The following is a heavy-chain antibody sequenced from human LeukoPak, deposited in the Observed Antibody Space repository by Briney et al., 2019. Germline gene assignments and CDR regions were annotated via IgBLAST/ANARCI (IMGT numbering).Heavy chain of an antibody. CDR1: GFTLSNYG. D-gene: IGHD7-27*01. CDR3: AKSGRNWAYLEY. V-gene: IGHV3-33*06. CDR2: IWYDGTNK. Sequence: GRSLRPSCAVSGFTLSNYGMHWVRQAPGRGLEWVAVIWYDGTNKYYADSVRGRFTISRDSSKNTLYLQMNSLRAEDTAVYYCAKSGRNWAYLEYWGQGTLVTVSS. J-gene: IGHJ4*02.